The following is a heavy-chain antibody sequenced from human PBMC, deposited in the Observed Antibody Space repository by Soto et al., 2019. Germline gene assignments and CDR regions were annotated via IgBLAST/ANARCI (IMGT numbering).Heavy chain of an antibody. Sequence: PGGSLRLSCAASGFTFSSYWMHWVRQAPGKGLVWVSRINSDGSSTSYADSVKGRFTISRDNAKNTLYLQMNSLRAEDTAVYYCAREVLTSNYQYYYYGMGVWGPGTTVTVSS. V-gene: IGHV3-74*01. CDR2: INSDGSST. J-gene: IGHJ6*02. D-gene: IGHD4-4*01. CDR1: GFTFSSYW. CDR3: AREVLTSNYQYYYYGMGV.